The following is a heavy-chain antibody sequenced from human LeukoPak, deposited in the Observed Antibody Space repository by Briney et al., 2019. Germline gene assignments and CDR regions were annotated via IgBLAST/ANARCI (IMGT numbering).Heavy chain of an antibody. CDR1: GFTFSSYE. V-gene: IGHV3-48*03. CDR2: ISSSGSTI. D-gene: IGHD3-22*01. CDR3: ARDMGYYYDTSAYHILDY. Sequence: PGGSLRLSCAASGFTFSSYEMNWVRQAPGKGLEWVSYISSSGSTIFYADSVKGRFTISRDNAKNSLFLQMNSLRAEDTAVYYCARDMGYYYDTSAYHILDYWGQGILVTVS. J-gene: IGHJ4*02.